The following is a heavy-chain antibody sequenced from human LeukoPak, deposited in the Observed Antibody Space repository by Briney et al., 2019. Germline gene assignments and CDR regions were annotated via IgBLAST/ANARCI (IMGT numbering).Heavy chain of an antibody. D-gene: IGHD3-10*01. CDR2: TSAYNGNT. CDR1: GYTFTSYG. J-gene: IGHJ5*02. V-gene: IGHV1-18*01. Sequence: GASVKVSCKVSGYTFTSYGISWGRQAPGQGLEWMGWTSAYNGNTDYAQKLQGRVTMTTDTSTSTAYMELRSLRSDDTAVYYCAGGSGISTDPFDPWGQGTLVTVSS. CDR3: AGGSGISTDPFDP.